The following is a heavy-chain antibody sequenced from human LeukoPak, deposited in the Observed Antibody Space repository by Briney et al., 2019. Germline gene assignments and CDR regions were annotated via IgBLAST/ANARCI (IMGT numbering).Heavy chain of an antibody. CDR2: IIPIFGTA. CDR1: GGTFSSYA. D-gene: IGHD5-18*01. CDR3: AKDLGWLQQIAAQFDY. Sequence: SVKVSCKASGGTFSSYAISWVRQAPGQGLEWMGGIIPIFGTANYAQKFQGRVTITADKSTSTAYMELSSLRSEDTAVYYCAKDLGWLQQIAAQFDYWGQGTLVTVSS. V-gene: IGHV1-69*06. J-gene: IGHJ4*02.